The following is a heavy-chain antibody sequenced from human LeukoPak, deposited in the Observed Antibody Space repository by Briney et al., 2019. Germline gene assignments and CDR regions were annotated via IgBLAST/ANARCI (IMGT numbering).Heavy chain of an antibody. D-gene: IGHD2-2*01. CDR1: GYTFTNYG. CDR3: ARGGLVAPGTYYYYYMDF. V-gene: IGHV1-18*01. Sequence: ASVKVSCKASGYTFTNYGLSWVRQAPGQGLEWMGWVNAYNGDTHYAQNLQGRLTMTTDTSTSMAFMELRSLRPDDTAVYFCARGGLVAPGTYYYYYMDFWGRGTTVTVSS. CDR2: VNAYNGDT. J-gene: IGHJ6*03.